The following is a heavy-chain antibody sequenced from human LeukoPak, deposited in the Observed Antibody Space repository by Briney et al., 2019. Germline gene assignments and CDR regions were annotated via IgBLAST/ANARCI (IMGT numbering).Heavy chain of an antibody. Sequence: PGGSLRLSCAASGFIFSTYAMSWVRQAPGKGLEWVSAISGSGGSTFYADSVKGRFTISRDNSKNTLSLQMNSLRAEDTAVYYCAKAQDPIAAAGTSPFDYWGQGTLVTVSS. V-gene: IGHV3-23*01. D-gene: IGHD6-13*01. CDR3: AKAQDPIAAAGTSPFDY. CDR1: GFIFSTYA. CDR2: ISGSGGST. J-gene: IGHJ4*02.